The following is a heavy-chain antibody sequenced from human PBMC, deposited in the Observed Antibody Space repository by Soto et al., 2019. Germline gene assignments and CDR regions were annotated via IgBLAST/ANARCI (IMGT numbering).Heavy chain of an antibody. V-gene: IGHV4-38-2*01. CDR1: GYSISSGYY. D-gene: IGHD2-2*01. J-gene: IGHJ6*02. CDR2: IYHSGST. Sequence: PSETLSLTCAVSGYSISSGYYWGWIRQPPGKGLEWIGSIYHSGSTYYNPSLKSRVTISVDTSKNQFSLKLSSVTAADTAVYYCARKMPGHYYGMDVWGQGTTVTVSS. CDR3: ARKMPGHYYGMDV.